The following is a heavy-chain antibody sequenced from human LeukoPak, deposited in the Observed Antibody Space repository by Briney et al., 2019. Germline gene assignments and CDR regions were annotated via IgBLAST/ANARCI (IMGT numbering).Heavy chain of an antibody. Sequence: GRSLGLSCAASGFTFSSYAMSWVRQAPGTGLEWVSAISGSGGTTYSADSATGRFTSSRDNSKSTLYVQMNSLIAEDTAVYYCAIVVAARQGTIDPWGQGTLVTIST. CDR1: GFTFSSYA. CDR2: ISGSGGTT. V-gene: IGHV3-23*01. CDR3: AIVVAARQGTIDP. J-gene: IGHJ5*02. D-gene: IGHD6-13*01.